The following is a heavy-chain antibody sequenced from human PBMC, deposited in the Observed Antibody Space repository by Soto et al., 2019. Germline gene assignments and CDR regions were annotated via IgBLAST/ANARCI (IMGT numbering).Heavy chain of an antibody. Sequence: PGGSLRLSCAASGFTFSSYVMSWVRQAPGKGLEWVANIKQDGSERYYVDSVKGRLTISRDNAKNSVYLQLNSLRAEDTATYYCARRESSNHLGHAFDIWGQGTMVTVSS. V-gene: IGHV3-7*05. J-gene: IGHJ3*02. CDR1: GFTFSSYV. D-gene: IGHD4-4*01. CDR3: ARRESSNHLGHAFDI. CDR2: IKQDGSER.